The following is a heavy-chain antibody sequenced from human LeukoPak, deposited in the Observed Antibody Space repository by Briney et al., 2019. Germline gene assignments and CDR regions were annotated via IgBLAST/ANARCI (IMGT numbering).Heavy chain of an antibody. Sequence: PGGSLGLSCAASGFTFSSYWMSWVRQAPGKGLEWVANIKQDGSEKYYVDSVKGRFTISRDNAKNSLYLQMNSLRAEDTAVYYCARDWAGRDYYYYMDVWGKGTTVTVSS. D-gene: IGHD6-19*01. CDR3: ARDWAGRDYYYYMDV. J-gene: IGHJ6*03. V-gene: IGHV3-7*01. CDR1: GFTFSSYW. CDR2: IKQDGSEK.